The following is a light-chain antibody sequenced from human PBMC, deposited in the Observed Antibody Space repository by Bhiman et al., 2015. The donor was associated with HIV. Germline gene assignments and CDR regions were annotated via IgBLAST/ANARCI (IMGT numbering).Light chain of an antibody. Sequence: QSVLTQPPSVSAAPGQKVTISCSGSSSNIGNNYVSWYQLVPGTAPKLLIYDNNKQASGIPDRFSGSKSGTSATLGITGLQTGDEADYYCGTWDSSLSAGVFGGGTKVTVI. J-gene: IGLJ3*02. CDR1: SSNIGNNY. V-gene: IGLV1-51*01. CDR2: DNN. CDR3: GTWDSSLSAGV.